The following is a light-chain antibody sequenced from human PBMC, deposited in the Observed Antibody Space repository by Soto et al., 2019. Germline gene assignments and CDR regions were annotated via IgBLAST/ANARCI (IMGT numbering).Light chain of an antibody. CDR2: AAS. CDR3: QQSYRPPYT. J-gene: IGKJ2*01. Sequence: DIQMTQSPSSLSASVGDRVTITCRASQSISTYLNWYQQKPGKAPKLLIYAASSLQSGVPSRFSGSGSGTDFTLTISSLQPEDFATYYCQQSYRPPYTFGQGTKLEIK. CDR1: QSISTY. V-gene: IGKV1-39*01.